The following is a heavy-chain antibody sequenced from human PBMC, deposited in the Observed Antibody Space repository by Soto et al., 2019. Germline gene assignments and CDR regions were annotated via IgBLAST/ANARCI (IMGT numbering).Heavy chain of an antibody. Sequence: PSETLSFTCTVSGGSISSHYWSWIRQPPGKGLEWIGYIYYSGSTNYNPSLKSRVTISVDTSKNQFSLKLSSVTAADTAVYYCARTLYSYGPRFDYWGQGTLVTVSS. D-gene: IGHD5-18*01. V-gene: IGHV4-59*11. CDR2: IYYSGST. CDR1: GGSISSHY. CDR3: ARTLYSYGPRFDY. J-gene: IGHJ4*02.